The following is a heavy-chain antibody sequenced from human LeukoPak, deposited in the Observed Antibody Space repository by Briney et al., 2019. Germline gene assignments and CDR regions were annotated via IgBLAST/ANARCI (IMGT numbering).Heavy chain of an antibody. CDR1: GFTFSSYG. CDR2: IWYDGSNK. D-gene: IGHD6-19*01. CDR3: ARDLDSSGWPDY. J-gene: IGHJ4*02. V-gene: IGHV3-33*01. Sequence: GRSLRLSCAASGFTFSSYGMHWARQAPGKGLEWVAVIWYDGSNKYYADSVKGRFTISRDNSKNTLYLQMNSLRAEDTAVYYCARDLDSSGWPDYWGQGTLVTVSS.